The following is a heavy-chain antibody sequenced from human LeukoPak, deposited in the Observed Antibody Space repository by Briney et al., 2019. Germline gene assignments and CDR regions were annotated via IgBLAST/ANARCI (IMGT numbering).Heavy chain of an antibody. Sequence: GESLKISCKGSGYSFTSYWIGWVRQMRGKGLGWGGIIYPRDSDNRYSPSFQGQVTISADKSISTAYLQLSRLKASDTAMYYCAIVSSGYSGYDSAYYYGMDVWGQGTTVTVSS. CDR1: GYSFTSYW. V-gene: IGHV5-51*01. D-gene: IGHD5-12*01. CDR2: IYPRDSDN. CDR3: AIVSSGYSGYDSAYYYGMDV. J-gene: IGHJ6*02.